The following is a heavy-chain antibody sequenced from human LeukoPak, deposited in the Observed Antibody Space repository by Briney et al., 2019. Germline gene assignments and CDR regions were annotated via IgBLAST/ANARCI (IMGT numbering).Heavy chain of an antibody. CDR3: AREQWLSGAGFDY. Sequence: PSETLSLTCTVSGGSISSSSYYWGWIRQPPGKGLEWIGSIYYSGSTYYNPSLKSRVTISVDTSKNQFSLKLSSVTAADTAVYYCAREQWLSGAGFDYWGQGTLVTVSS. CDR1: GGSISSSSYY. D-gene: IGHD6-19*01. V-gene: IGHV4-39*07. J-gene: IGHJ4*02. CDR2: IYYSGST.